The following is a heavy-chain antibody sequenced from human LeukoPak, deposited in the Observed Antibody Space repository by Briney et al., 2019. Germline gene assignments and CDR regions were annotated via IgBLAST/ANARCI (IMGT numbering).Heavy chain of an antibody. J-gene: IGHJ4*02. V-gene: IGHV5-51*01. D-gene: IGHD3-10*01. CDR3: ARSAKMYGSGSYYNYFDY. Sequence: GESLKISCKGSGYSFTSYWIGWVRQMPGKGLEWMGIIYPGDSDTRYSPSFQGQVTISADKSISTAYLQWSTLKSSDTAIYYCARSAKMYGSGSYYNYFDYWGQGTLVTVSS. CDR1: GYSFTSYW. CDR2: IYPGDSDT.